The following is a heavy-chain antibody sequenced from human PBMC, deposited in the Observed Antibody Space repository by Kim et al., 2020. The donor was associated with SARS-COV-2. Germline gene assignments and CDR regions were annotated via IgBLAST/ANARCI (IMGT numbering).Heavy chain of an antibody. J-gene: IGHJ3*02. Sequence: SETLSLTCTASGGSISSYYWSWIRQPPGKGLEWIGYIYYSGSTNYNPSLKSRVTISVDTSNNQFSLMLSSVTAADTAVYYCARDLSCGYRNDAFDIWGEG. V-gene: IGHV4-59*13. CDR1: GGSISSYY. D-gene: IGHD6-13*01. CDR3: ARDLSCGYRNDAFDI. CDR2: IYYSGST.